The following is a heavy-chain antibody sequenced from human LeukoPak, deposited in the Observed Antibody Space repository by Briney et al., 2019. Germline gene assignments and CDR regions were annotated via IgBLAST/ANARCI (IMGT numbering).Heavy chain of an antibody. D-gene: IGHD3-22*01. J-gene: IGHJ4*02. CDR2: ISGSGGST. CDR3: AKWVLYYYDSSGYPDH. CDR1: GFTFSSYA. V-gene: IGHV3-23*01. Sequence: PGGSLRLSRAASGFTFSSYAMSWVRQAPGKGLEWVSAISGSGGSTYYADSVKGRFTISRDNSKNTLYLQMDSLRAEDTAVYYCAKWVLYYYDSSGYPDHWGQGTLVTVSS.